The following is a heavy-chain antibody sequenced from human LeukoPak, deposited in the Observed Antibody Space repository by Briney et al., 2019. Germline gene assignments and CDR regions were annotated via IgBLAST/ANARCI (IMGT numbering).Heavy chain of an antibody. CDR1: GNSISSGDYY. Sequence: VKPSQTLSLTCTVSGNSISSGDYYWSWIRQPAGKGLEWIGRIYTSGSTNYNPSLKSRVTISLDTSKNQFSLKLSSVTAADTAVYYCASAYDSRGYNLGAFDIWGQGTMVTVSS. D-gene: IGHD3-22*01. CDR3: ASAYDSRGYNLGAFDI. J-gene: IGHJ3*02. CDR2: IYTSGST. V-gene: IGHV4-61*02.